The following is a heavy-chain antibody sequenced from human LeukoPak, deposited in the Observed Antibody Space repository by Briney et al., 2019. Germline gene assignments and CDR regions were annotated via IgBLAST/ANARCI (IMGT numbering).Heavy chain of an antibody. J-gene: IGHJ4*02. CDR1: GFTFSSYA. CDR2: IGASGDSI. Sequence: GGSLRLSCAVSGFTFSSYAMIWVRQAPGRGLVWVSSIGASGDSIYYTDSMKGRFTISRDNSKNTLYLQMSSLRVEDTAVYYCAKIPDVSDYWGQGTLVTVSS. CDR3: AKIPDVSDY. V-gene: IGHV3-23*01. D-gene: IGHD5/OR15-5a*01.